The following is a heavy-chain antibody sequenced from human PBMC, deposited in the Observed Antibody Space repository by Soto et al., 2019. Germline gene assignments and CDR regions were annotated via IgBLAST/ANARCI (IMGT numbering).Heavy chain of an antibody. CDR3: GRGFDY. CDR1: GGSISSSSYY. J-gene: IGHJ4*02. CDR2: IYYSGST. Sequence: QLQLQESGPGLVKPSETLSLTCTVSGGSISSSSYYWGWIRQPPGKGLEWIGSIYYSGSTYYNPSLKSGAPIPVNPPKTRFPRKLGFGPAADAVVFSGGRGFDYGGQGTLVPVS. V-gene: IGHV4-39*01.